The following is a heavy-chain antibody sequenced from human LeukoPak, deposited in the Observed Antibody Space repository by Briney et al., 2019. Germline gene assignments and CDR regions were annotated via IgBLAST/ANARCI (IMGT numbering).Heavy chain of an antibody. CDR3: AILPGRLRFLENSVDI. D-gene: IGHD3-3*01. J-gene: IGHJ3*02. CDR2: INPNSGGT. CDR1: GYTFTGYY. V-gene: IGHV1-2*02. Sequence: ASVTVSCNASGYTFTGYYMHWVRQAPGQGLEWMGWINPNSGGTNYAQKFQGRVTMTRDTSISTAYMELSRLRSDDTAVYYCAILPGRLRFLENSVDIWGQGTMVTVSS.